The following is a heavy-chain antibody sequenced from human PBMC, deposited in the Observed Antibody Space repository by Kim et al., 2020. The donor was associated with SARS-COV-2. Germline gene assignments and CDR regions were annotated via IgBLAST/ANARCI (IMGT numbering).Heavy chain of an antibody. CDR2: IYYSGST. V-gene: IGHV4-31*03. CDR3: ARAKAYYDYVWGSYRFDAFDI. D-gene: IGHD3-16*02. CDR1: GGSISSGGYY. Sequence: SETLSLTCTVSGGSISSGGYYWSWIRQHPGKGLEWIGYIYYSGSTYYNPSLKSRVTISVDTSKNQFSLKLSSVTAADTAVYYCARAKAYYDYVWGSYRFDAFDIWGQGTMVTVSS. J-gene: IGHJ3*02.